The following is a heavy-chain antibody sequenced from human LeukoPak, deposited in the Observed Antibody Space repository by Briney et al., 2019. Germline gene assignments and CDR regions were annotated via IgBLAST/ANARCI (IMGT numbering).Heavy chain of an antibody. D-gene: IGHD4-11*01. CDR1: GFTFYDFA. Sequence: GGSLRLSCAASGFTFYDFAMHWVRQAPGKGLEWVSLISGDGRDTYYADSVKGRFTISRDNSKNSLYLQMNSLTTEDTALYYCAKYGNYDYYFYFYYMDVWGNGTTVTVSS. V-gene: IGHV3-43*02. CDR3: AKYGNYDYYFYFYYMDV. CDR2: ISGDGRDT. J-gene: IGHJ6*03.